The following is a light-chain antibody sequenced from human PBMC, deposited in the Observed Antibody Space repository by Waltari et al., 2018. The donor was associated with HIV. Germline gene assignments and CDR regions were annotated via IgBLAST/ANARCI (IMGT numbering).Light chain of an antibody. CDR1: SSDIGGYKF. CDR3: SSFTSRRILV. J-gene: IGLJ2*01. Sequence: QSALTQPRSVSGSPGQSVTISCTGTSSDIGGYKFVSWYQQHPGKAPKLLIYDVSNRPSGFSDRFSGSKAGNTASLTISGLQPEDEADYHCSSFTSRRILVFGGGTKLTL. V-gene: IGLV2-14*03. CDR2: DVS.